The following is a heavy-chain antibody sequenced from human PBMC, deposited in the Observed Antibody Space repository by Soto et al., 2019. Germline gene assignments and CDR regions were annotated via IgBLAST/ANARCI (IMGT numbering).Heavy chain of an antibody. D-gene: IGHD6-19*01. J-gene: IGHJ3*02. CDR2: IKQDGSEK. CDR3: ARVAQRQWLALDAFDI. V-gene: IGHV3-7*01. CDR1: GFTFSSYW. Sequence: PGGSLRLSCAASGFTFSSYWMSWVRQAPGKGLEWVANIKQDGSEKYYVDSVKGRFTISRDNAKYSLYLQMNSLRAEDTAVYYCARVAQRQWLALDAFDIWGQGTMVTV.